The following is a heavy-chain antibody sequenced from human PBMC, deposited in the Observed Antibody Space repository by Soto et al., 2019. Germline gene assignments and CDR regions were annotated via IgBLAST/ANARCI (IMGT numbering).Heavy chain of an antibody. V-gene: IGHV3-23*01. Sequence: LRLSCAASGFSFTNFAMSWVRQAPGKGLEWVAGIGASGDITWYADSVKGRLSISRDNSKNTLYLQLNSLRFEDTAVYYCAKDDFTDRGDDYFDYWGPGTLVTVSS. D-gene: IGHD2-21*02. CDR3: AKDDFTDRGDDYFDY. CDR2: IGASGDIT. CDR1: GFSFTNFA. J-gene: IGHJ4*02.